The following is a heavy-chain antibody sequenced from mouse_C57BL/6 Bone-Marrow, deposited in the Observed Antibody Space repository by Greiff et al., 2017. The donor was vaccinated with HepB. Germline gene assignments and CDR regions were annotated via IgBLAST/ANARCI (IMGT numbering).Heavy chain of an antibody. Sequence: QVQLKESGAELVRPGTSVKMSCKASGYTFTNYWIGWAKQRPGHGLEWIGDIYPGGGYTNYNEKFKGKATLTADKSSSTAYMQFSSLTSEDSAIYYCARGGSLFDYWGQGTTLTVSS. J-gene: IGHJ2*01. CDR1: GYTFTNYW. V-gene: IGHV1-63*01. CDR3: ARGGSLFDY. CDR2: IYPGGGYT.